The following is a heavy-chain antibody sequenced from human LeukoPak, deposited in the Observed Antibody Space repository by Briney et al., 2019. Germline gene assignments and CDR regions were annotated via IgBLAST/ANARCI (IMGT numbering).Heavy chain of an antibody. Sequence: ASGKLTSQASGYTLPDCQMQLPRQAPAPGIARRGWGNPKSGGTNYAQKFQGRATMTRDTSISTAYMELRSLGSDDTAVFYYARVDHSSGGYYNYWGQGTLVTVSS. V-gene: IGHV1-2*02. CDR1: GYTLPDCQ. CDR2: GNPKSGGT. J-gene: IGHJ4*02. CDR3: ARVDHSSGGYYNY. D-gene: IGHD6-19*01.